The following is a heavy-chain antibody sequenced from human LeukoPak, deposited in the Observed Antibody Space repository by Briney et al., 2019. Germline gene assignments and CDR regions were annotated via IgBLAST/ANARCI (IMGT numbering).Heavy chain of an antibody. Sequence: SSETLSLTCTVSGGSISSYYWSWIRQPPGKGLEWIGEINHSGSTNYNPSLKSRVTISVDTSKNQFSLKLSSVTAADTAVYYCARGRGAFDIWGQGTMVTVSS. J-gene: IGHJ3*02. CDR3: ARGRGAFDI. V-gene: IGHV4-34*01. CDR2: INHSGST. CDR1: GGSISSYY.